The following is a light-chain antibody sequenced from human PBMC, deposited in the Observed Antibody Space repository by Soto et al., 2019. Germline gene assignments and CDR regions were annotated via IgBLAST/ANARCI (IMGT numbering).Light chain of an antibody. Sequence: EIVMTQSPVTVSVSPGERATLSCKASQSVNSYLAWYQQKPGQSPRLLIYTASNRATGVPARFSGSGSGTQFTLTINSLQSEDFAVYHCQQYDSSGLYTFGQGTKLEIK. CDR3: QQYDSSGLYT. J-gene: IGKJ2*01. CDR1: QSVNSY. CDR2: TAS. V-gene: IGKV3-15*01.